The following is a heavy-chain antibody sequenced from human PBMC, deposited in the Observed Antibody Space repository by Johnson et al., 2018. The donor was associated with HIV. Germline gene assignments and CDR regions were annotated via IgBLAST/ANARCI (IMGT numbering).Heavy chain of an antibody. V-gene: IGHV3-23*04. J-gene: IGHJ3*01. Sequence: VQVVESGGGVVRPGGSLRLSCAASGFTFDDYGMSWVRHAPGKGLEWVSGISGGGSSSYFADSVRGRFTISRDNSKNTLYLQMNSLRAEDTASYYCAKEQKWLVVNDAFDFWGQGTMVTVSS. CDR2: ISGGGSSS. CDR3: AKEQKWLVVNDAFDF. CDR1: GFTFDDYG. D-gene: IGHD6-19*01.